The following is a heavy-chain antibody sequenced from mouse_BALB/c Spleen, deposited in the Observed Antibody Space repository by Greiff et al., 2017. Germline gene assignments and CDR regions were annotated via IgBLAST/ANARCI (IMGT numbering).Heavy chain of an antibody. CDR3: ARVYDYSWFAY. Sequence: VQLKESGPGLVKPSQSLSLTCTVTGYSITSDYAWNWIRQFPGNKLEWMGYISYSVSTSYNPSLKSRISITRDTSKNQFFLQLNSVTTEDTATYYCARVYDYSWFAYWGQGTLVTVSA. D-gene: IGHD2-4*01. CDR1: GYSITSDYA. J-gene: IGHJ3*01. CDR2: ISYSVST. V-gene: IGHV3-2*02.